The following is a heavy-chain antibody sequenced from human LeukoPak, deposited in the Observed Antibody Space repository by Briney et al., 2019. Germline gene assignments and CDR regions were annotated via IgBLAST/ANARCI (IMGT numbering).Heavy chain of an antibody. CDR2: ISSSSSYI. D-gene: IGHD3-22*01. CDR1: GFTFSSYS. V-gene: IGHV3-21*01. CDR3: ARVPPLYYYDSSGLFDY. Sequence: GGSLRLSCAASGFTFSSYSMNWVRQAPGKGLEWVSSISSSSSYIYYADSVKGRFTISRDNAKNSLYLQMNSLRAEDTAVYYCARVPPLYYYDSSGLFDYWGQGTLVTVSS. J-gene: IGHJ4*02.